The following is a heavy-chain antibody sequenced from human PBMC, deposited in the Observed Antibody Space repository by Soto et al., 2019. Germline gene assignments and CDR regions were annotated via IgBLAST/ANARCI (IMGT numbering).Heavy chain of an antibody. CDR3: AKATYYDFCSGYQEFDY. CDR2: ISWNSGSI. D-gene: IGHD3-3*01. J-gene: IGHJ4*02. CDR1: GFTFDDYA. V-gene: IGHV3-9*01. Sequence: HPGGSLRLSCAASGFTFDDYAMHWVRQAPGKGLEWVSGISWNSGSIGYADSVKGRFTISRDNAKNSLYLQMNSLRAEDTALYYCAKATYYDFCSGYQEFDYWGQGTLVTVSS.